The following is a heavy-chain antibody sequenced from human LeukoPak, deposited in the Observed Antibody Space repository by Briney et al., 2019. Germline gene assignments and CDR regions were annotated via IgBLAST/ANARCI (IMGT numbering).Heavy chain of an antibody. J-gene: IGHJ5*02. CDR2: ISGRDNNI. D-gene: IGHD2-2*01. CDR3: ARGYQLLHSYNWFDP. V-gene: IGHV3-48*02. CDR1: GFTFSSFS. Sequence: GGSLRLSCAGSGFTFSSFSMNWVRQAPGKGLEWISYISGRDNNIHYADSVKGRFTISRDNAKNSLYLQMNSLRDEDTAVYYCARGYQLLHSYNWFDPWGQGTLVTVSS.